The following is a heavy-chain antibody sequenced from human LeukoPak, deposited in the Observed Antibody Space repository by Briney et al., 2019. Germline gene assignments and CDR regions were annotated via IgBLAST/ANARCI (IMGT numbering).Heavy chain of an antibody. V-gene: IGHV3-23*01. CDR1: GFSFSPYG. CDR2: ISGSGDHT. J-gene: IGHJ3*02. D-gene: IGHD5-12*01. CDR3: VKPPEWLRLRADVFET. Sequence: GGSLRLSCAASGFSFSPYGMSWVRQSPGKGLEWVSGISGSGDHTYHGDSVRGRFTISRDNSNNTLYLEMKSLIVEDTALYYCVKPPEWLRLRADVFETWGQGTMVTVSS.